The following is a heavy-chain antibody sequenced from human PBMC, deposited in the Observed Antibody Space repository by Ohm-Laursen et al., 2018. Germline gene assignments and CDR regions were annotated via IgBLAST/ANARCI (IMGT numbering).Heavy chain of an antibody. Sequence: TLSLTCTVSAGSISSYHWSWIRQPPGKGLEWIGYIYSSGSTRYNPSLKSRVIISVDTSKNQFYLRLSSVTAADTAVYYCARAKNPYSSADASDIWGQGTMVTVSS. V-gene: IGHV4-59*01. D-gene: IGHD6-25*01. CDR3: ARAKNPYSSADASDI. J-gene: IGHJ3*02. CDR1: AGSISSYH. CDR2: IYSSGST.